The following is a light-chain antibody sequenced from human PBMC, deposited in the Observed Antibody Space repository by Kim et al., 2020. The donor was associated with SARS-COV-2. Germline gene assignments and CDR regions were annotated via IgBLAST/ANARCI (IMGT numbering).Light chain of an antibody. J-gene: IGLJ1*01. CDR1: SSDVGDYNY. Sequence: QSALTQPPSASGSPGQSVTISCSGTSSDVGDYNYVSWYQQHPGKAPKLIIYGVNKRPSGVPDRFSGSKSGNTASLTVPGLQTDDEADYYCSSYAGNNNFVFGTGTKVTVL. CDR3: SSYAGNNNFV. V-gene: IGLV2-8*01. CDR2: GVN.